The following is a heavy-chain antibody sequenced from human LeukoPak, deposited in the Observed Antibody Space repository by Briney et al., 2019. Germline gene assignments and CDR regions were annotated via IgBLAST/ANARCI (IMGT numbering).Heavy chain of an antibody. D-gene: IGHD2-2*01. V-gene: IGHV1-69*04. J-gene: IGHJ6*03. CDR2: IIPILGIA. CDR1: GYTFTGYY. CDR3: AKDQGVVVPPDPEDYYYYYYMDD. Sequence: ASVKVSCKASGYTFTGYYMHWVRQAPAQGLEWMGRIIPILGIANYAQKFQGRVTITADKSTSTAYMELSSLRSEDTAVYYCAKDQGVVVPPDPEDYYYYYYMDDWGKGTTVTVSS.